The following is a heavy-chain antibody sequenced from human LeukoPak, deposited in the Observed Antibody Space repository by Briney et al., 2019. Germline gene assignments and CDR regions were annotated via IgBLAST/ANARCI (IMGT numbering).Heavy chain of an antibody. J-gene: IGHJ4*02. CDR3: ARSIKKVGTPYYIDY. Sequence: PSGTLSLTCAVYGGSFSAYYWSWIRQPPAKGLEWIGEINDSGSTNYNPSLKSRVTISVDTSKNQFSLKLSSVTAADTAVYYCARSIKKVGTPYYIDYWGQGTQVTVSS. D-gene: IGHD3/OR15-3a*01. CDR1: GGSFSAYY. CDR2: INDSGST. V-gene: IGHV4-34*01.